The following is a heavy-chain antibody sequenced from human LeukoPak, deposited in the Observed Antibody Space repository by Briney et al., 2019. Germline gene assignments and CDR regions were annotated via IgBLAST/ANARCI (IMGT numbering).Heavy chain of an antibody. J-gene: IGHJ4*02. CDR1: GFTFSSYA. V-gene: IGHV3-23*01. CDR3: AKDPGYGSGSYYDY. D-gene: IGHD3-10*01. CDR2: ISGSGGST. Sequence: GGSLRLSCAASGFTFSSYALSWVRQAPGKGLEWVSAISGSGGSTYYADSVKGRFTISRDNSKNTLYLQMNSLRAEDTAVYYCAKDPGYGSGSYYDYWGQGTLVTVSS.